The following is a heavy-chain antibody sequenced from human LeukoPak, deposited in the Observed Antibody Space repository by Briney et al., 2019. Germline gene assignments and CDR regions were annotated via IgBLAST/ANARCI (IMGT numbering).Heavy chain of an antibody. CDR3: ARDDTMVRGGNSFDI. D-gene: IGHD3-10*01. Sequence: PSETLSLTCTVSGGSISSYYWSWIRQPPGKGLEWIGYVHYSGSTNYNPSLKSRVTISADTSKNQFSLKLSSVTPADTAVYYCARDDTMVRGGNSFDIWGQGTMVTVSS. V-gene: IGHV4-59*01. CDR2: VHYSGST. CDR1: GGSISSYY. J-gene: IGHJ3*02.